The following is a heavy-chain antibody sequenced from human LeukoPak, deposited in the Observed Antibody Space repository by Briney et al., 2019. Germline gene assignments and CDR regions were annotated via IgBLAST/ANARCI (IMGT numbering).Heavy chain of an antibody. V-gene: IGHV3-11*06. Sequence: GGSLRLSCAASGFTFRDYYMSWIRQAPGKGLEWVSYSSSSGSYTNYADSVKGRFTISRDNAKNSLYLQMNSLSAEDTAVYYCARSTRRNVVATEYNWFDHWGQGTLVTVSS. CDR2: SSSSGSYT. D-gene: IGHD5-12*01. CDR3: ARSTRRNVVATEYNWFDH. J-gene: IGHJ5*02. CDR1: GFTFRDYY.